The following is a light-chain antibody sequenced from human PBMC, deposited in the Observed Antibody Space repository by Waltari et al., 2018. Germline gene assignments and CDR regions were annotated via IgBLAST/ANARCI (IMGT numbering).Light chain of an antibody. Sequence: DIQMTQSPSSVSASVGNRVTITCRASQGIGTWLAWYQQKPGKAPRLLIYTASGLRDGVPSMFSGSGSGTDFTLTINSLQPEDFAIYYCQQSHSFPWTFGQGTRVDIK. CDR3: QQSHSFPWT. CDR1: QGIGTW. CDR2: TAS. V-gene: IGKV1-12*01. J-gene: IGKJ1*01.